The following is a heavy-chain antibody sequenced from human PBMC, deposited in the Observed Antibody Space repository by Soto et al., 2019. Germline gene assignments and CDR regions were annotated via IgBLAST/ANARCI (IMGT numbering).Heavy chain of an antibody. Sequence: QVQLVQSGAEVKKPGSSVKVSCKASGGTFISYAISWVRQAPGQGLEWMGGITPIFGTANYAQKFQGRVTITADESTSTAYIELSSLRSEDTAVYYCATHPYGVVIARDYYYYGMDVWGQGTTVTVSS. J-gene: IGHJ6*02. CDR1: GGTFISYA. CDR3: ATHPYGVVIARDYYYYGMDV. CDR2: ITPIFGTA. D-gene: IGHD3-3*01. V-gene: IGHV1-69*01.